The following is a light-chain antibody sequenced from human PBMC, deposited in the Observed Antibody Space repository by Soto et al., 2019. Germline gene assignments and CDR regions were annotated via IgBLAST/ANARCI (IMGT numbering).Light chain of an antibody. CDR2: EGS. J-gene: IGLJ1*01. Sequence: QSALTQPASVSGSPGQSITISCTGTSSDVGSYNLVSWYQQHPGTAPKLMIYEGSKRPSGVSNRFSGSKSGNTASLTISGLQAEDEADYYCCSYAGSSTHYVFGTGTKGTVL. V-gene: IGLV2-23*01. CDR1: SSDVGSYNL. CDR3: CSYAGSSTHYV.